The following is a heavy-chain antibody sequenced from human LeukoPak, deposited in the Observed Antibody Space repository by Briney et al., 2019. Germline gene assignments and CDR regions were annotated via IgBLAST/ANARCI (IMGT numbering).Heavy chain of an antibody. J-gene: IGHJ4*02. Sequence: GSLRLSCAASGFTFSSYAMSWVRQAPGKGLEWIGEINHSGSTNYNPSLKSRVTISVDTSKNQFSLKLSSVTAADTAVYYCARGRLKYYYDSSGYITHWGQGTLVTVSS. CDR3: ARGRLKYYYDSSGYITH. V-gene: IGHV4-34*01. D-gene: IGHD3-22*01. CDR2: INHSGST. CDR1: GFTFSSYA.